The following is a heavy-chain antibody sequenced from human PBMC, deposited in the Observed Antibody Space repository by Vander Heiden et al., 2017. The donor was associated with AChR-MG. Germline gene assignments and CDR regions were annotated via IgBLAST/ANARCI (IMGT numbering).Heavy chain of an antibody. CDR3: AKDPGVHSGWYFDY. J-gene: IGHJ4*01. Sequence: EVQLLESGGGLVQPGGSLRLSCAASGFTFSSYAMSWVRQAPGKGLEWVSAVSGSGGSTYYTDSVKGRFTISRDNSKNTLYLQMNSLRAEDTAVYYCAKDPGVHSGWYFDYWGHVTLVTVSS. CDR2: VSGSGGST. D-gene: IGHD6-19*01. V-gene: IGHV3-23*01. CDR1: GFTFSSYA.